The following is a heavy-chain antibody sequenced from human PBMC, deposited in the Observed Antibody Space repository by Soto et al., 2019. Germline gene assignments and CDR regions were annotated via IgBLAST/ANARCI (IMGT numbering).Heavy chain of an antibody. J-gene: IGHJ6*02. V-gene: IGHV3-23*01. D-gene: IGHD3-3*01. CDR3: AKDLADFWSGYYYYYGMDV. CDR2: ISGSGGST. CDR1: GFTFSSYA. Sequence: EVQLLESGGGLVQPGGSLRLSCAASGFTFSSYAMSWVRQAPGKGLEWVSAISGSGGSTYYADSVKGRFTISRDNSKKTLYLQMNSLRAEDTAVYYCAKDLADFWSGYYYYYGMDVWGQGTTVTVSS.